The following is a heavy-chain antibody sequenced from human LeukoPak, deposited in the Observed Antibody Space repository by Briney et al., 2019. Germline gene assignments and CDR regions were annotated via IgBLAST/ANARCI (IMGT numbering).Heavy chain of an antibody. CDR1: GGSISSSSYY. Sequence: SETLSLTCTVSGGSISSSSYYWGWIRQPPGKGLEWIGSIYYSGSTYYNPSLKSRVTISVDTSKNQFSLKLSSVTAADTAVYYCARRRTTVVTRLVRTWSWFDPWGQGTLVTVSS. J-gene: IGHJ5*02. CDR2: IYYSGST. D-gene: IGHD4-23*01. CDR3: ARRRTTVVTRLVRTWSWFDP. V-gene: IGHV4-39*01.